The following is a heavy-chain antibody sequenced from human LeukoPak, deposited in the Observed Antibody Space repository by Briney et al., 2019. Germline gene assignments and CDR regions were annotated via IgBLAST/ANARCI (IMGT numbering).Heavy chain of an antibody. V-gene: IGHV3-21*01. Sequence: KPGGSLRLSCAASGFTFSSYSMNWVRQAPGKGLEWVSSISSSSSYIYYADSVKGRFTISRDNAKNSLYLQMNSLRAEDTAVYNCARFQNLGAVAGYFDYWGQGTLVTVSS. CDR3: ARFQNLGAVAGYFDY. CDR1: GFTFSSYS. CDR2: ISSSSSYI. J-gene: IGHJ4*02. D-gene: IGHD6-19*01.